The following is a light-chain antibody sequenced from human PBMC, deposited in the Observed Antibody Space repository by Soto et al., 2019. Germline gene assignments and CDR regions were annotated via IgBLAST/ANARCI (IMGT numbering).Light chain of an antibody. CDR2: GAS. Sequence: EIVLTQSPGTLSLSPGERATLSCRASQSVSSSYLAWYQQKPGQAPRLLIYGASSRATGIPDRFSGSGSGTDFPLTISRLEPEDFAVYYCPQYGSPPQVTFGGGTKVEIK. CDR3: PQYGSPPQVT. V-gene: IGKV3-20*01. CDR1: QSVSSSY. J-gene: IGKJ4*01.